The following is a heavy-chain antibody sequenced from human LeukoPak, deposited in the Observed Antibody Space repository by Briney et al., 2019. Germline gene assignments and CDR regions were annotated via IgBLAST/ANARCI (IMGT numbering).Heavy chain of an antibody. CDR2: IVVGSGDT. CDR3: GADSMPRGVFSYAFDI. V-gene: IGHV1-58*01. Sequence: SVKVSCKASGFTFTSSAVQWVRQARGQRLEWIGWIVVGSGDTNSAQKFRERVTITRDMSTRTAYMELSSLRSEDTAVCYCGADSMPRGVFSYAFDIWGQGTMVTVSS. CDR1: GFTFTSSA. D-gene: IGHD3-10*01. J-gene: IGHJ3*02.